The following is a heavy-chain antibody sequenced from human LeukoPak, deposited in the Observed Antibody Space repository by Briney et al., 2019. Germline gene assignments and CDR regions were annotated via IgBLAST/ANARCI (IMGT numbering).Heavy chain of an antibody. CDR2: MNPNSGNT. CDR1: GYTFTSYG. V-gene: IGHV1-8*02. Sequence: ASVKVSCKASGYTFTSYGISWVRQATGQGLEWMGWMNPNSGNTGYAQKFQGRVTMTRNTSISTAYMELSSLRSEDTAVYYCARDLWFGESRDYWGQGTLVTVSS. D-gene: IGHD3-10*01. CDR3: ARDLWFGESRDY. J-gene: IGHJ4*02.